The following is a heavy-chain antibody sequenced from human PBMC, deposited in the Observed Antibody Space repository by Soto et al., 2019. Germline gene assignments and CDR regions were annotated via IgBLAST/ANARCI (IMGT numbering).Heavy chain of an antibody. D-gene: IGHD6-6*01. V-gene: IGHV2-5*01. J-gene: IGHJ4*02. CDR1: GFSLSTAGVG. CDR3: AHSFSYSSSSHKYDY. Sequence: QITLKESGPTLVKPTQTLTLTCTFSGFSLSTAGVGVGWLRQPPGKTLEWLAFIYWNDDKRYSPSLRSRLTIIKDTSKNQVVLTMTNMDPVDTATYYCAHSFSYSSSSHKYDYWGQGTLVTVSS. CDR2: IYWNDDK.